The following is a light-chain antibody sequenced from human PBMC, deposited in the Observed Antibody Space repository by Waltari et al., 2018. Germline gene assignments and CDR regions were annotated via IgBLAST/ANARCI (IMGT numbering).Light chain of an antibody. Sequence: EIVLTQSPATLSLSPRERATLSCRAHQSVSSYLAWDQRKPGQAPRLLIHDASNRATGSPARFSGSGSGTDFTLTSSSLEPEDFAVYYGQQRSNWPPDTFGQGTKLELK. CDR2: DAS. V-gene: IGKV3-11*01. J-gene: IGKJ2*01. CDR3: QQRSNWPPDT. CDR1: QSVSSY.